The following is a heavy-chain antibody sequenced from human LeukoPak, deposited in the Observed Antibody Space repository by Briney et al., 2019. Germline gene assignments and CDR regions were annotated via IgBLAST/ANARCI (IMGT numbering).Heavy chain of an antibody. Sequence: PGGSLSLSCAASGFTFSSYSMNWVRQAPGKGLEWVSSISSSSSYIYYADSVKGRFTISRDNAKNSLYLQMNSLRVEDTAFYYCAKDNRRHYTSGPNPDSLHWGQGALVTVSS. J-gene: IGHJ4*02. CDR2: ISSSSSYI. D-gene: IGHD6-19*01. CDR3: AKDNRRHYTSGPNPDSLH. V-gene: IGHV3-21*04. CDR1: GFTFSSYS.